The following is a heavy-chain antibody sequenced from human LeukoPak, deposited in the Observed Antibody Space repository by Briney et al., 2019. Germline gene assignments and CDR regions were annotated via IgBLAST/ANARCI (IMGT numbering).Heavy chain of an antibody. CDR3: TRDIVHGDYVSAY. V-gene: IGHV3-23*01. J-gene: IGHJ4*02. D-gene: IGHD4-17*01. CDR2: INGSGGST. Sequence: GGSLRLSCAASGFTFSSYAMSWVRQAPGKGLEWVSAINGSGGSTYYADSVKGRFTISRDNAKNSLYLQMNSLRADDTAVYYCTRDIVHGDYVSAYWGQGTLVTVSS. CDR1: GFTFSSYA.